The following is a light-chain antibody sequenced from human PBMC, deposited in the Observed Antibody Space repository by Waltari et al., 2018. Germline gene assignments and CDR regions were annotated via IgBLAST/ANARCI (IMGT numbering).Light chain of an antibody. Sequence: DIMLTQSPGTLSLSPGERSTLSCRASQSISRFLAWYQQKPGQAPRLLIYEASTRATGIPDRFSGSGSGTDFSRTINRLEAEDIAVYYCQKYGSLPATFGQGTKVEIK. J-gene: IGKJ1*01. CDR2: EAS. CDR3: QKYGSLPAT. V-gene: IGKV3-20*01. CDR1: QSISRF.